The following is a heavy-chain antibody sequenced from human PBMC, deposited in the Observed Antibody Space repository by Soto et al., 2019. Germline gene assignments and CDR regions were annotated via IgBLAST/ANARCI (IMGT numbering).Heavy chain of an antibody. CDR3: ARPANTVADHFDL. CDR1: GYTFTIYW. J-gene: IGHJ4*02. D-gene: IGHD4-17*01. V-gene: IGHV5-51*01. CDR2: IYPSDSDT. Sequence: SLKISCKGSGYTFTIYWIGWVRQMPGKGLEWMGIIYPSDSDTRYSPSFQGQVTISADQSINTAYLQWDSLKASDTAIYYCARPANTVADHFDLWGQGTPVTVSS.